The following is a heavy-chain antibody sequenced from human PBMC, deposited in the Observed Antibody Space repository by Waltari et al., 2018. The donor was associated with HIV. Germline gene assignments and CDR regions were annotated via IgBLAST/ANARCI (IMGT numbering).Heavy chain of an antibody. J-gene: IGHJ6*02. CDR1: GYTLTELS. D-gene: IGHD6-13*01. CDR3: ATVLPGIAAAGVYYYGMDV. CDR2: FDPEDGET. Sequence: QVQLVQSGAEVKKPGASVKVSCKVSGYTLTELSMHWVRQAPGKGLEWMGGFDPEDGETIYEQKFQGRVTMTEDTSTDTAYMELSSLRSEDTAVYYCATVLPGIAAAGVYYYGMDVWGQGTTVTVSS. V-gene: IGHV1-24*01.